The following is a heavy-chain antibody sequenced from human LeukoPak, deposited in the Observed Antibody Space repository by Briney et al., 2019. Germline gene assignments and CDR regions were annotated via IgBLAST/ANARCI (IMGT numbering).Heavy chain of an antibody. CDR2: IHHSGNT. CDR3: ARGIAISPMDV. Sequence: SETLSLTCAVSGYSISRGYYWSWIRLPPGKGLEGIGSIHHSGNTFYNPSLKSRVTISVDTSKNQFSLKMNSVTAADTAVYYCARGIAISPMDVWGNGTTVTVSS. D-gene: IGHD3-9*01. J-gene: IGHJ6*04. CDR1: GYSISRGYY. V-gene: IGHV4-38-2*01.